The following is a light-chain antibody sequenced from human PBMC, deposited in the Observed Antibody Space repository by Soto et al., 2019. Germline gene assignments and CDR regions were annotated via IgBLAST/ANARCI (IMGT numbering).Light chain of an antibody. V-gene: IGLV7-46*01. Sequence: VVTQEPSLTVSPGGTVTLTCGSTTGAVTSSHYPYWFQQKPGQAPRTLIYDTSNKHSWTPARFSGSLLGGKAALTLAGAQTDDEADYYCLLSYSGTSWVFGGGTKLTVL. CDR2: DTS. CDR3: LLSYSGTSWV. CDR1: TGAVTSSHY. J-gene: IGLJ3*02.